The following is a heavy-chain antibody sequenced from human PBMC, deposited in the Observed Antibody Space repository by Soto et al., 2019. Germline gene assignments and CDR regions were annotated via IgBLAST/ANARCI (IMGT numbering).Heavy chain of an antibody. CDR2: INHSGST. V-gene: IGHV4-34*01. D-gene: IGHD6-13*01. CDR1: GGSFSGYY. J-gene: IGHJ6*02. CDR3: AIDSSSWYNYCSGMDV. Sequence: SETLSLTCAVYGGSFSGYYWSWIRQPPGKGLEWIGEINHSGSTNYNPSLKSRVTISVDTSKNQFSLKLSSVTAADTAVYYCAIDSSSWYNYCSGMDVWAQGTTVPVSS.